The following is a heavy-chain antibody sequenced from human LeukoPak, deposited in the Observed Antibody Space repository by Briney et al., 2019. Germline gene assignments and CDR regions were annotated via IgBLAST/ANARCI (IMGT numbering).Heavy chain of an antibody. CDR2: ISGSGGST. D-gene: IGHD6-19*01. J-gene: IGHJ6*02. CDR3: AKDAGSGTPTSYYFYGMDV. Sequence: PGGSLRLSCSASGFTFSSYAMHWVRQAPEKGLEWVSGISGSGGSTYYTDSVKGRFTISRDNSKNTLYLQLNSLRAEDSAIYYCAKDAGSGTPTSYYFYGMDVWGQGTTVTVSS. CDR1: GFTFSSYA. V-gene: IGHV3-23*01.